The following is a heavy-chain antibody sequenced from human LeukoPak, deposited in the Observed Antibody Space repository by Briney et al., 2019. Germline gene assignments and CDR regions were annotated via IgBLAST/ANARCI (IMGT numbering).Heavy chain of an antibody. CDR1: GFTFGSYG. Sequence: GGSLRLSCAASGFTFGSYGMHWVRQAPGKGLEWVAFIRYDGSNKYYADSVKGRFTISRDNSKNTLYLQMNSLRAEDTAVYYCAKDPRRGWPDAFDIWGQGTMVTVSS. CDR2: IRYDGSNK. V-gene: IGHV3-30*02. CDR3: AKDPRRGWPDAFDI. J-gene: IGHJ3*02. D-gene: IGHD3-22*01.